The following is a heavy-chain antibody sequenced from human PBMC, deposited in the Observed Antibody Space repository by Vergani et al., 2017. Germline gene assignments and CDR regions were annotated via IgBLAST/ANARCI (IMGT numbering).Heavy chain of an antibody. CDR2: ISSNGGST. D-gene: IGHD5-12*01. CDR1: GFTFSSYA. J-gene: IGHJ4*02. CDR3: VKGFIVATVHFYY. Sequence: EVQLVESGGGLVQPGGSLRLSCSASGFTFSSYAMHWVRQAPGKGLEYVSAISSNGGSTYYADSVKGRFTISRDNSKNTLYLQMSSLRAEDTAVYYCVKGFIVATVHFYYWGQGTLVTVSS. V-gene: IGHV3-64D*06.